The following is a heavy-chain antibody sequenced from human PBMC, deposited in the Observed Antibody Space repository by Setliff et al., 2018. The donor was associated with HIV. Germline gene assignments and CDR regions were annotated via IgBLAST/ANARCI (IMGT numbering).Heavy chain of an antibody. D-gene: IGHD1-20*01. J-gene: IGHJ5*02. CDR2: IYDSGST. CDR3: AGCITGTTHWFDP. Sequence: PSETLSLTCAVSGGSISSSNWWSWVRQPPGKGLEWIGEIYDSGSTNYNPSLKSRVTISVDTSKNQFSLKLRSVTAADTAVYYCAGCITGTTHWFDPWGQGTLVTVSS. V-gene: IGHV4-4*02. CDR1: GGSISSSNW.